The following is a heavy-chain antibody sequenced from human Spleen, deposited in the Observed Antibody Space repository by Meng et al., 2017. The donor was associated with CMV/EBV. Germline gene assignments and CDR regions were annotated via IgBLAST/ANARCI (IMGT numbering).Heavy chain of an antibody. J-gene: IGHJ6*02. CDR1: GFTFSSYW. D-gene: IGHD2-2*02. V-gene: IGHV3-7*01. CDR2: IKQDGTEK. CDR3: ARAGYCSSTSCYTGDYYYGMDV. Sequence: GGSLRLSCAASGFTFSSYWMSWVRQAPGKGLEWVADIKQDGTEKHYVNSVKGRFTISRDNAKNTLYLQMNSLRAEDTAVYYCARAGYCSSTSCYTGDYYYGMDVWGQGTTVTVSS.